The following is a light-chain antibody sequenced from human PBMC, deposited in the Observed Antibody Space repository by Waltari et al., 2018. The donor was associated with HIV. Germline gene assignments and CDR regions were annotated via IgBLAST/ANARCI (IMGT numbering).Light chain of an antibody. J-gene: IGLJ1*01. CDR1: TPNVGRNF. V-gene: IGLV1-47*01. Sequence: QSVLTQPPSASGTPGQRVTISCSGTTPNVGRNFWSWYPQHPGTAPTLLIYRDNRRPSGVPDRFSGSKSGASASLAISGLRSEDEGDYYCATWDGSLGGAYVFGAGTKVSVL. CDR2: RDN. CDR3: ATWDGSLGGAYV.